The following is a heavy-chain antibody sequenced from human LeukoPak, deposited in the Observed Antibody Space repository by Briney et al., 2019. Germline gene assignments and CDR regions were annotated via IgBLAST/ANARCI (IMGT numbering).Heavy chain of an antibody. J-gene: IGHJ4*02. D-gene: IGHD1-26*01. CDR2: VYSGGIT. CDR3: ARDHTSWDPFDY. CDR1: GFTVSSNY. V-gene: IGHV3-53*05. Sequence: PGGSRRLSCAASGFTVSSNYMGWVRQAPGKGLEWVAAVYSGGITYYADSVKGRFTISRDNSKNMLYLQMNSLRVEDTAVYYCARDHTSWDPFDYWGQGTLVTASS.